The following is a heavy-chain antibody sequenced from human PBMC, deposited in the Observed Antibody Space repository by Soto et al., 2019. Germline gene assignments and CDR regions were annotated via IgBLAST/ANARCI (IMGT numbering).Heavy chain of an antibody. CDR3: GRIPGRFSQGYD. V-gene: IGHV4-59*01. CDR2: IYYSAT. D-gene: IGHD3-3*01. CDR1: GRSISSYY. Sequence: QVQLQESGPGLVKPSENLTLTCTVSGRSISSYYWSWIRQPPGKGLEWIGYIYYSATNYNPSLKSRVTMSVYTSKSQFSLMLSSVTAADTAVYYSGRIPGRFSQGYDWGRGTLVTVPS. J-gene: IGHJ4*02.